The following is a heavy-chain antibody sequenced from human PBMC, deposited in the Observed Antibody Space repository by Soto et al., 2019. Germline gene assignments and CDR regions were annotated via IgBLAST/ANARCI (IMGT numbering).Heavy chain of an antibody. CDR2: INHSGST. Sequence: SETLSLTCAVYGGSFSGYYWSWIRQPPGKGLEWIGEINHSGSTNYNPSLKSRVTISVDTSKNQFSLKLSSVTAADTAVYYCARAAKNRPGPTKYFQHWGQGTLVTVSS. CDR1: GGSFSGYY. V-gene: IGHV4-34*01. J-gene: IGHJ1*01. CDR3: ARAAKNRPGPTKYFQH.